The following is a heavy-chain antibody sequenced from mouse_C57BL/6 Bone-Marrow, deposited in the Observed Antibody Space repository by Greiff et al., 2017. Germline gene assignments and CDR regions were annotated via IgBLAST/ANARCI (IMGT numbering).Heavy chain of an antibody. CDR2: IDPANGDT. CDR1: GFNIKDDY. Sequence: VQLQQSGAELVRPGASVKLSCTASGFNIKDDYMHWVKQRPEQGLEWIGWIDPANGDTEYAPKFQGKTTITADTSSNTAYLQLSSLTSEDTAVYYCTWDGFDYWGQGTTLTVSS. J-gene: IGHJ2*01. D-gene: IGHD2-3*01. V-gene: IGHV14-4*01. CDR3: TWDGFDY.